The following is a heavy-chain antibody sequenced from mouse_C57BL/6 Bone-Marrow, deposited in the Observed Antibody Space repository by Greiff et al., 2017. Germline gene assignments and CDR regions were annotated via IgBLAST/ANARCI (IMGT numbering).Heavy chain of an antibody. V-gene: IGHV3-6*01. J-gene: IGHJ1*03. CDR2: ISYDGSN. Sequence: EVQLVESGPGLVKPSQSLSLTCSVTGYSITSGYYWNWIRQFPGNKLEWMGYISYDGSNNYNPSLKNRISLTRDTSKNQFFLKLNSVTTEDTATYYCARDPIGNYNWYFDVWGTGTTVTVSS. D-gene: IGHD2-1*01. CDR1: GYSITSGYY. CDR3: ARDPIGNYNWYFDV.